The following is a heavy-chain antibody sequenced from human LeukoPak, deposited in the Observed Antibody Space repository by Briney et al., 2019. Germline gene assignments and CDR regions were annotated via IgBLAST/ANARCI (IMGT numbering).Heavy chain of an antibody. J-gene: IGHJ4*02. CDR2: ISSSSSYT. D-gene: IGHD6-19*01. CDR1: GLTFSDYY. V-gene: IGHV3-11*06. Sequence: GGSLRLSCAASGLTFSDYYMSWIRQAPGKGLEWVSYISSSSSYTNYADSVKGRFTISRDNAKNSLYLQMNSLRAEDTAVYYCASIAVAAPQDYWGQGTLVTVSS. CDR3: ASIAVAAPQDY.